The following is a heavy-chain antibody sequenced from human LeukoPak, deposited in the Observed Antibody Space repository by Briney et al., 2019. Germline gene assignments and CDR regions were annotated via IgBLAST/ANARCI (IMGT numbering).Heavy chain of an antibody. CDR3: AKVSLNMVNDAFDI. Sequence: GGSLRLSCAASGFIFSSYGMHWVRQAPDKGLEWVAFIRYDGRRKYYADSVKGRFTISRDNSKNTLYLQMNGLRAEDTAMYYCAKVSLNMVNDAFDIWGQGTMVSVSS. D-gene: IGHD4/OR15-4a*01. CDR1: GFIFSSYG. CDR2: IRYDGRRK. J-gene: IGHJ3*02. V-gene: IGHV3-30*02.